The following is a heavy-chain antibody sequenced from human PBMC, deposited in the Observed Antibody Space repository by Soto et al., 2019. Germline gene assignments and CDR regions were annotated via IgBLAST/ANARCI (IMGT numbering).Heavy chain of an antibody. CDR2: SRNKDKSYTT. J-gene: IGHJ6*03. CDR3: AIVSDTPTPHFYTDV. Sequence: PGGSLRLSCAASGFTFSDHYMDWVRQTPGKGLEWVARSRNKDKSYTTEYAASVKGRFTISRDESKNSLFLQMSSLKTEDTAVYYCAIVSDTPTPHFYTDVWGKGTTVTVSS. CDR1: GFTFSDHY. V-gene: IGHV3-72*01.